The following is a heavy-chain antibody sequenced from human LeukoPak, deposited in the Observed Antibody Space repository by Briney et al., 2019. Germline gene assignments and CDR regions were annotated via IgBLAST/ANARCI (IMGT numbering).Heavy chain of an antibody. J-gene: IGHJ4*02. CDR1: GGTFSSYA. CDR2: ITPILGIA. D-gene: IGHD4-17*01. Sequence: GASVKVSCKASGGTFSSYAISWVRQAPGQGLEWMGRITPILGIANYAQKFQGRVTITADKSTSTAYMELSSLRSEDTAVYYCAREGFKDGDYSWWVTQFDYWGQGTLVTVSS. CDR3: AREGFKDGDYSWWVTQFDY. V-gene: IGHV1-69*04.